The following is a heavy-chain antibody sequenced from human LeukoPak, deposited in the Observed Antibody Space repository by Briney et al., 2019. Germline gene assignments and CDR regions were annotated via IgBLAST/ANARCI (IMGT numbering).Heavy chain of an antibody. D-gene: IGHD2-8*01. CDR3: ARDANAAFAP. CDR2: IDSNTGGT. J-gene: IGHJ5*02. Sequence: SVTLSFTATGYTVTGYIKDWNRQNPGQGLEWMGWIDSNTGGTNYAQKFQGMVTMTRDTSISTAYMEPSGLTSDDTAVYYCARDANAAFAPWRQGTLVTVPS. CDR1: GYTVTGYI. V-gene: IGHV1-2*02.